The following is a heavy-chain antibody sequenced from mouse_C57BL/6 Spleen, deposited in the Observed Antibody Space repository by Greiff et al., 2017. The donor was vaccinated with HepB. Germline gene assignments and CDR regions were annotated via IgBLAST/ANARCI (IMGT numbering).Heavy chain of an antibody. J-gene: IGHJ2*01. CDR3: TRRIYYYGSSYGYFDY. V-gene: IGHV1-15*01. Sequence: VQLQQSGAELVRPGASVTLSCKASGYTFTDYEMHWVKRTPVHGLEWIGAIDPETGGTAYNQKFKGKAILTADKSSSTAYMELRSLTSEDSAVYYCTRRIYYYGSSYGYFDYWGQGTTLTVSS. D-gene: IGHD1-1*01. CDR2: IDPETGGT. CDR1: GYTFTDYE.